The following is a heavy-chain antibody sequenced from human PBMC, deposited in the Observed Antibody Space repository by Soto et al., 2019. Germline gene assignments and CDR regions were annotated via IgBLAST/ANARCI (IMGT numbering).Heavy chain of an antibody. CDR3: ARLVQDHPFYNNPWSKSFHP. CDR1: GYSFTSYW. CDR2: IDPSDSYS. D-gene: IGHD3-10*01. Sequence: GESLKISCQASGYSFTSYWVVWVRQMPGKGLEWMGSIDPSDSYSNYSPSLQGHVTMSADMSINTAYLHWSSLKASDTAIYYCARLVQDHPFYNNPWSKSFHPWGPGTLVTVSS. V-gene: IGHV5-10-1*01. J-gene: IGHJ5*02.